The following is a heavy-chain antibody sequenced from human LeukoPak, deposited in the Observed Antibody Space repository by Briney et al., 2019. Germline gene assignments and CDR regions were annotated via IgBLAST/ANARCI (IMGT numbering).Heavy chain of an antibody. CDR2: IRYDGSNK. J-gene: IGHJ5*02. D-gene: IGHD2-15*01. V-gene: IGHV3-30*02. CDR3: AKDRSRDLVVGYNWFDP. CDR1: SYG. Sequence: SYGMHWVRQAPGKGLEWVAFIRYDGSNKYYTDSVKGRFTISRDNSKNTLYLQMNSLRAEDTAVYYCAKDRSRDLVVGYNWFDPWGQGTLVIVSS.